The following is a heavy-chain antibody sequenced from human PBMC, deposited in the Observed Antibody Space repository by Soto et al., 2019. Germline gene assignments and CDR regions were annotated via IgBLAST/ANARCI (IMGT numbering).Heavy chain of an antibody. CDR2: INPNSGGT. D-gene: IGHD3-16*01. V-gene: IGHV1-2*02. J-gene: IGHJ5*02. Sequence: WASVKVSCKASGGTLSGYYMHWVRQAPGQGLEWMGWINPNSGGTNYAQKFEARVTMTRDTSISTVYMELRRLRSDDTAVYFCARGKDVRAEIYNWFDPWGQGTRVTVSS. CDR3: ARGKDVRAEIYNWFDP. CDR1: GGTLSGYY.